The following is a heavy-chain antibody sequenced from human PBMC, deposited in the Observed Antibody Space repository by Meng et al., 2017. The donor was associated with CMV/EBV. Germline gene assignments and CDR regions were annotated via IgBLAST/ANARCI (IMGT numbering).Heavy chain of an antibody. J-gene: IGHJ4*02. CDR3: ARGQYYYDSSGYFY. CDR2: INPDSGAT. CDR1: GYPFTAYY. D-gene: IGHD3-22*01. V-gene: IGHV1-2*02. Sequence: ASVKVSCKASGYPFTAYYMHWVRQAPGQGLEWMEWINPDSGATNFARNLQGRVTMTRDTSISTAYMELSGLTFDDTAVYYCARGQYYYDSSGYFYWGQGTLVTVSS.